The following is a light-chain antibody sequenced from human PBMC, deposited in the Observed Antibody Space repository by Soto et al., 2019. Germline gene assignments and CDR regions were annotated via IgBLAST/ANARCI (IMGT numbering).Light chain of an antibody. J-gene: IGLJ3*02. CDR3: SSYTSSNTWV. Sequence: SVLTQPASVSGSPGQSITISCTGTSSDVGGYNYVSWYQQHPGKAPKFMIYEVSSRPSGVSDRFSGSKSGNTASLTISGLQAEDEADYYCSSYTSSNTWVFGGGTKVTVL. CDR2: EVS. V-gene: IGLV2-14*01. CDR1: SSDVGGYNY.